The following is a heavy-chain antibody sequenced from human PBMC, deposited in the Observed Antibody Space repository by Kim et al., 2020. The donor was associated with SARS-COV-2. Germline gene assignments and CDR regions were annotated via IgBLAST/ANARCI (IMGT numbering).Heavy chain of an antibody. CDR1: GGSFSGYY. CDR3: AREGRGYYDSSGYYSIVRFYYGMDV. Sequence: SETLSLTCAVYGGSFSGYYWSWIRQPPGKGLEWIGEINHSGSTNYNPSLKSRVTISVDTSKNQFSLKLSSVTAADTAVYYCAREGRGYYDSSGYYSIVRFYYGMDVWGQGTTVTVSS. CDR2: INHSGST. D-gene: IGHD3-22*01. V-gene: IGHV4-34*01. J-gene: IGHJ6*02.